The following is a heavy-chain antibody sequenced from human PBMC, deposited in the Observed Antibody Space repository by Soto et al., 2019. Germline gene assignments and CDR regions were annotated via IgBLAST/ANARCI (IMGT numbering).Heavy chain of an antibody. V-gene: IGHV4-59*01. CDR1: GASFGTYY. Sequence: QVQLQESGPGLVKPSETLSLTCAVSGASFGTYYWSWIRQPPGKGLEWIGYIFYSGHLKYNPSLKTRLTISVDPSKNQISLSRTSVTAADTAVYYCARDGGGYRFDYWGQGTLVTVSS. CDR2: IFYSGHL. D-gene: IGHD1-26*01. CDR3: ARDGGGYRFDY. J-gene: IGHJ4*02.